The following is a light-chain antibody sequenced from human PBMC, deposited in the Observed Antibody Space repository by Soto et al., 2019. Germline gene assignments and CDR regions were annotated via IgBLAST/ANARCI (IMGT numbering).Light chain of an antibody. Sequence: QPVLTQPPSVSGAPGQRVTISCTGSSSNIGAGYDVHWYQQLPGTAPKLLIYGNSNRPSGVPDRFSGSKSGTSASLAITGLQAEDEADHYCQSYDSSLSGSNVVFGGGTKLTVL. CDR1: SSNIGAGYD. CDR2: GNS. J-gene: IGLJ2*01. V-gene: IGLV1-40*01. CDR3: QSYDSSLSGSNVV.